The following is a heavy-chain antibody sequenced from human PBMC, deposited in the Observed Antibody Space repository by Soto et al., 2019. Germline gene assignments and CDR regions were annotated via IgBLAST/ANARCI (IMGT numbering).Heavy chain of an antibody. CDR2: IYDSVNT. J-gene: IGHJ4*02. V-gene: IGHV4-31*03. D-gene: IGHD3-9*01. CDR3: ARVDHRGYFAILTDY. Sequence: PSETLSLTCTVSGDSLSSGGHYWSWIRQHPRKGLQWIGHIYDSVNTYYSPSLRSRVTISADMSKNQFSLNLRSVTAADTAVYYCARVDHRGYFAILTDYWGQGTLVTVSS. CDR1: GDSLSSGGHY.